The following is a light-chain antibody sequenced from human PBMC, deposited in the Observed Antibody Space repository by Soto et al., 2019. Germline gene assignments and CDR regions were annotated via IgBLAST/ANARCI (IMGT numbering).Light chain of an antibody. CDR2: AAS. V-gene: IGKV1-27*01. Sequence: DIQMTQSPSSLSASVGDRVTFTCRASQGISNYLAWYQQKPGKVPKLLIYAASTLQSGVPSRFSGSGSVTYFTLTISSLQPEDVATYYCQKYNTAPSLTFGGGTKVEIK. CDR1: QGISNY. CDR3: QKYNTAPSLT. J-gene: IGKJ4*01.